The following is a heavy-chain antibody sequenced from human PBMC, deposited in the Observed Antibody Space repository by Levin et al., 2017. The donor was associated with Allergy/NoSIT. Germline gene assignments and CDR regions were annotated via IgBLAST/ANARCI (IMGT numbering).Heavy chain of an antibody. CDR1: GGTFSSYA. CDR3: ARGSYSSTPAAFDI. J-gene: IGHJ3*02. CDR2: IIPIFGTA. Sequence: ASVKVSCKASGGTFSSYAISWVRQAPGQGLEWMGGIIPIFGTANYAQKFQGRVTITADESTSTAYMELSSLRSEDTAVYYCARGSYSSTPAAFDIWGQGTMVTVSS. V-gene: IGHV1-69*13. D-gene: IGHD6-13*01.